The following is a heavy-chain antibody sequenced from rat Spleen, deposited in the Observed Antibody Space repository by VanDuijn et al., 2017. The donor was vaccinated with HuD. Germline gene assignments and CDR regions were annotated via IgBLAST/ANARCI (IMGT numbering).Heavy chain of an antibody. CDR1: GFTFSNYG. V-gene: IGHV5-19*01. CDR3: TTGTAFY. J-gene: IGHJ2*01. CDR2: ITNDGSRT. Sequence: EVQLVESGGGLVQPGRSLKLSCAASGFTFSNYGMHWIRQAPGKKLEWIAAITNDGSRTYYRDSVKGRFTISRDNAKSTLYLQMDSLRSEDTATYYCTTGTAFYWGQGVMVTVSS.